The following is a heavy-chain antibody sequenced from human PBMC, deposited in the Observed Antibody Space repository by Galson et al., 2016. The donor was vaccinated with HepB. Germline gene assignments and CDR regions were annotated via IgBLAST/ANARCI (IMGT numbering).Heavy chain of an antibody. CDR2: LYFGRST. CDR1: GGSISAFY. J-gene: IGHJ4*02. CDR3: AGGSRLGELFH. Sequence: ETLSLTCTISGGSISAFYWSWIRQPPGKGLEWLGYLYFGRSTNYNPSLKSRVIISVDTSKNQFSLKLSSVTAADSAVYYCAGGSRLGELFHWGQGTLVTVSS. V-gene: IGHV4-59*01. D-gene: IGHD3-16*01.